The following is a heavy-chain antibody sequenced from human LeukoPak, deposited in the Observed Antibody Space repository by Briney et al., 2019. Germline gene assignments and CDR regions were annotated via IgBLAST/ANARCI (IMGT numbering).Heavy chain of an antibody. Sequence: GGSLRLSCAASGFTVKSNHMSWVRQAPGKGLEWVGVIYAGGNIYYADSVMGRFNISRDNSKNTLYLQMHSLRPEDMAVYFCARDKQGGSYKDYSMDVWGKGATVTVSS. CDR1: GFTVKSNH. J-gene: IGHJ6*03. D-gene: IGHD1-26*01. CDR2: IYAGGNI. V-gene: IGHV3-53*01. CDR3: ARDKQGGSYKDYSMDV.